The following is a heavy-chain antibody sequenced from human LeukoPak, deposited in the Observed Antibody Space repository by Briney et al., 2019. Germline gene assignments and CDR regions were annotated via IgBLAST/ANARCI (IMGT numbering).Heavy chain of an antibody. Sequence: GGSLRLSCAASGFTFSSYSMNWVRQAPGKGLEWVSSISSSSSYIYYADSVKGRFTISRDNAKNSLYLRMNSLRAEDTAVYYCASQGIAAAGTLSWGQGTLVTVSS. D-gene: IGHD6-13*01. V-gene: IGHV3-21*01. CDR3: ASQGIAAAGTLS. CDR2: ISSSSSYI. CDR1: GFTFSSYS. J-gene: IGHJ5*02.